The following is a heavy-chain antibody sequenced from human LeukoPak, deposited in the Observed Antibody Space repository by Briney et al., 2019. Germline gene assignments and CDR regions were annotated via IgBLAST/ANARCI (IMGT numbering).Heavy chain of an antibody. CDR1: GGSISNYY. V-gene: IGHV4-59*12. J-gene: IGHJ5*02. Sequence: SETLSLTCTVSGGSISNYYWSWIRQPPGKGLEWIGHIYYSGSTNYNPSLKSRVTISVDTSKNQFSLKLSSVTAADTAVYYCARDVVAGRRWFDPWGQGTLVTVSS. CDR2: IYYSGST. CDR3: ARDVVAGRRWFDP. D-gene: IGHD6-19*01.